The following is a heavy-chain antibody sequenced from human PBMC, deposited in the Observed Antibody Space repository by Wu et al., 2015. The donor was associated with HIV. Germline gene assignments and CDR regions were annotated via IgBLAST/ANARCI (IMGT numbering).Heavy chain of an antibody. Sequence: QVQLEQSGAEMKKPGSSVKVSCKASGGTFSSYAISWVRQAPGQGLEWMGRIIPIFGTANYAQKFQGRVTITADESTSTAYMELSSLRPEDAAVYYCATDGDYISGSVYWGQGTLVSVSS. CDR3: ATDGDYISGSVY. CDR1: GGTFSSYA. V-gene: IGHV1-69*13. CDR2: IIPIFGTA. D-gene: IGHD6-19*01. J-gene: IGHJ4*02.